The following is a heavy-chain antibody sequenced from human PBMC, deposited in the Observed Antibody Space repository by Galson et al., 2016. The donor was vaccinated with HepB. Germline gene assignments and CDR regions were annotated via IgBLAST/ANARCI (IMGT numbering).Heavy chain of an antibody. CDR2: SSTGGTYT. CDR3: ARARAGGYESYDY. Sequence: SLRLSCAATGFAFSDYYMNWIRQPPGKGLEWVSYSSTGGTYTNYADSVNGRFTISRDNAKNSLYLQMDSLRAEDTALYYCARARAGGYESYDYWGQGTLVTVSS. V-gene: IGHV3-11*05. D-gene: IGHD5-12*01. J-gene: IGHJ4*02. CDR1: GFAFSDYY.